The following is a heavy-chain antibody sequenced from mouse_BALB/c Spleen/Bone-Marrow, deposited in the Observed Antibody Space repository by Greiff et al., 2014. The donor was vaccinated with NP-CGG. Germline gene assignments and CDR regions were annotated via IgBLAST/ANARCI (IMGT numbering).Heavy chain of an antibody. CDR2: IDTSDDYT. Sequence: VKLMESGAELVMPGASVKMSCKASGYTFTGYWIHWVKQRPGQGLEWIGAIDTSDDYTTYNQKFKGKATLTVDESSSTAYMQFSSLTSEDSAVYYCARSDYRYDPLAYWGQGTLVTVSA. J-gene: IGHJ3*01. V-gene: IGHV1-69*01. CDR3: ARSDYRYDPLAY. CDR1: GYTFTGYW. D-gene: IGHD2-14*01.